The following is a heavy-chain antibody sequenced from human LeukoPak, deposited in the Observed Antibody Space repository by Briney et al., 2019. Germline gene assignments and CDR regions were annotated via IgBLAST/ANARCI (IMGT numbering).Heavy chain of an antibody. V-gene: IGHV1-46*01. CDR3: ARDGYYYGSGSRVGTYYYYMDV. CDR2: INPSGGST. D-gene: IGHD3-10*01. Sequence: ASVKISCKASGYTFTSYYMHWVREAPGQGLEWMGIINPSGGSTSYAQKFQGRVTMTRDMSTSTVYMELSSLRSEDTAVYYCARDGYYYGSGSRVGTYYYYMDVWGKGTTVTVSS. CDR1: GYTFTSYY. J-gene: IGHJ6*03.